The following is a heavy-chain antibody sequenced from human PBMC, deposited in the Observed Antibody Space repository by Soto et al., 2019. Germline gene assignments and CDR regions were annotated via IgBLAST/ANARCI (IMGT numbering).Heavy chain of an antibody. CDR1: GFTFSNYA. CDR3: ARDRFASSWSYFDY. Sequence: GGSLRLSCAASGFTFSNYALHWVRQVPGKGLEWVAVISDDGSNKYYADSVKGRFTISRDNSKNTLYLQMNSLRAEDTAVYYCARDRFASSWSYFDYWGQGTPVTVSS. D-gene: IGHD6-13*01. CDR2: ISDDGSNK. V-gene: IGHV3-30-3*01. J-gene: IGHJ4*02.